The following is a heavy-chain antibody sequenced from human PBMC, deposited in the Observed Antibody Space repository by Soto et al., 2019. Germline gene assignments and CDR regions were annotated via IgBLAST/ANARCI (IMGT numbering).Heavy chain of an antibody. CDR3: ATGGSKRVRGAIVEVFHLEF. J-gene: IGHJ4*02. Sequence: ELQLVESGGGLIQPGGSLRLSCAASGFTVTRNYMTWVRLAPGKGLECVSTIHTGGKTFYTDYVKGRFTVSRDASKNTVDLQMNPVSVEDTAVYYCATGGSKRVRGAIVEVFHLEFWGRGTVVTVSS. CDR2: IHTGGKT. V-gene: IGHV3-53*02. D-gene: IGHD3-10*01. CDR1: GFTVTRNY.